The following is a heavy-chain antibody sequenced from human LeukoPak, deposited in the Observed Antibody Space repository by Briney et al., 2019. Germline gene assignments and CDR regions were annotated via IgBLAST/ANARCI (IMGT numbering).Heavy chain of an antibody. CDR2: ISAYNGNT. D-gene: IGHD3-10*01. V-gene: IGHV1-18*01. CDR3: ARIYTMVRGVIIPCDY. Sequence: PWASVKVSCKASGYTFTSYGISWVRQAPGQGLEWMGWISAYNGNTNYAQKLQGRVTMTTDTSTSTAYMELRSLRSDDTAVYYCARIYTMVRGVIIPCDYWGQGTLVTVSS. CDR1: GYTFTSYG. J-gene: IGHJ4*02.